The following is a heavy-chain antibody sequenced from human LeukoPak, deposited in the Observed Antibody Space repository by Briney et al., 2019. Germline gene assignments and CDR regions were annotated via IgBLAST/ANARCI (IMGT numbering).Heavy chain of an antibody. D-gene: IGHD2-2*01. Sequence: GASVKVSCKASGYTFTSYAMNWVRQAPGQGLEWMGWINTNTGNPTYAQGFTGRFVFSLDTSVSTAYLQICSLKAEDTAVYYCARDQEGYCSSTGCSLSYYFDYWGQGTLVTVSS. CDR2: INTNTGNP. CDR3: ARDQEGYCSSTGCSLSYYFDY. V-gene: IGHV7-4-1*01. CDR1: GYTFTSYA. J-gene: IGHJ4*02.